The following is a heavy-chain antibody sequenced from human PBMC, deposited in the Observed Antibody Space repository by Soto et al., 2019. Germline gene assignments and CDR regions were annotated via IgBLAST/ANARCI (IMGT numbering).Heavy chain of an antibody. J-gene: IGHJ4*02. V-gene: IGHV3-74*03. CDR3: IRAAGVAATGEYF. D-gene: IGHD3-10*01. CDR1: GFAFSTYW. CDR2: ISGGGGT. Sequence: EVQLVESGGGLVQPGGSLRLSCAASGFAFSTYWMHWVRQAPGKGLVWVSRISGGGGTTYADSVEGRFTISRDNAKNILYLQMSSLTEEDTAMYYCIRAAGVAATGEYFWGQGTLVTVSS.